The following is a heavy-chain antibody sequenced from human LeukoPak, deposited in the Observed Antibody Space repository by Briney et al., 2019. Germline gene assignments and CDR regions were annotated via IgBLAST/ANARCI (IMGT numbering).Heavy chain of an antibody. Sequence: ASVKVSCEVSGYTLTELSMHWVRQAPGKGLEWMGGFDPEDGETIYAQKFQGRVTMTEDTSTDTAYMELSSLRSEDTAVYYCATLRYAAAAGIDLPTDYWGQGTLVTVSS. J-gene: IGHJ4*02. CDR1: GYTLTELS. CDR3: ATLRYAAAAGIDLPTDY. D-gene: IGHD6-13*01. V-gene: IGHV1-24*01. CDR2: FDPEDGET.